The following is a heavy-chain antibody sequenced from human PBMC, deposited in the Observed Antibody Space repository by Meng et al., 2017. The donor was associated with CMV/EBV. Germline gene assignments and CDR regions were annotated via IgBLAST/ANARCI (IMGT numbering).Heavy chain of an antibody. V-gene: IGHV3-21*01. CDR2: ISSSSSYI. CDR3: ARDYDDFWSGYRYNWFDP. CDR1: GFTFSSYS. Sequence: GESLKISCAASGFTFSSYSMNWVRQAPGKGLEWVSSISSSSSYIYYADSVKGRFTISRDNATNSLYLQMNSLRAEDTAVYYCARDYDDFWSGYRYNWFDPWGQGTLVTVSS. D-gene: IGHD3-3*01. J-gene: IGHJ5*02.